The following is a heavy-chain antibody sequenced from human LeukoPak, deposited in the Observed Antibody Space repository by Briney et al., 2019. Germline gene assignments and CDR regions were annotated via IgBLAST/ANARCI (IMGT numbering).Heavy chain of an antibody. V-gene: IGHV4-30-2*01. CDR1: GGSISSGGNS. J-gene: IGHJ4*02. CDR3: AREGSSGWGPFDY. CDR2: IYHSGST. Sequence: SQTLSLTCAVSGGSISSGGNSWGWIRQPPGKGLEWIGYIYHSGSTLYNPSLKSRVTISVDRSKNQLSLKLSSVTAADTAVYYCAREGSSGWGPFDYWGQGTLVTVSS. D-gene: IGHD6-19*01.